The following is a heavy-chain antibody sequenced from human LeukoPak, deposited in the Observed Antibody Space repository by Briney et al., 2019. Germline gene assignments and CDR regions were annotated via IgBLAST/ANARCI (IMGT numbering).Heavy chain of an antibody. CDR2: IYYSGST. Sequence: SETLSLTCTVSGGALSSHYWSWIRQPPGKGLEWIGYIYYSGSTNYNPSLKSRVTISVDTSKNQFSLKLSSVTAADTAVYYCAREVDGYSGYVGAFDIWGQGTMVTVSS. CDR1: GGALSSHY. CDR3: AREVDGYSGYVGAFDI. D-gene: IGHD5-12*01. J-gene: IGHJ3*02. V-gene: IGHV4-59*11.